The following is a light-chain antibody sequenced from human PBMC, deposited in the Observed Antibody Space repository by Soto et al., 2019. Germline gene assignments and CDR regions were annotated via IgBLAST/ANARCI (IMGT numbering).Light chain of an antibody. V-gene: IGKV3-20*01. CDR3: QQYCSSYT. CDR1: QSVSSSY. Sequence: EIVLTQSPGTLSLSQGERATLSCRASQSVSSSYLAWYQQKPGQAPRLLIYGASSRATGIPDRFSGSGSGTDFTLTISRLEPEDFAVYYCQQYCSSYTFGQGTKLEIK. CDR2: GAS. J-gene: IGKJ2*01.